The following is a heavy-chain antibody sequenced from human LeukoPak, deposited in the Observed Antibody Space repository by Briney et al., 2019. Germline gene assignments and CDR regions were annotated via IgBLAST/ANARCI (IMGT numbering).Heavy chain of an antibody. Sequence: SVKVSCKASGGTFSSYAISWVRQAPGQGLEWMGGIIPIFGTANYAQKFQGRVTITTDESTSTAYMELSSLRSEDTAVYYCARHMVRGVIEMVFDYWGQGTLVTVSS. CDR2: IIPIFGTA. V-gene: IGHV1-69*05. CDR1: GGTFSSYA. CDR3: ARHMVRGVIEMVFDY. J-gene: IGHJ4*02. D-gene: IGHD3-10*01.